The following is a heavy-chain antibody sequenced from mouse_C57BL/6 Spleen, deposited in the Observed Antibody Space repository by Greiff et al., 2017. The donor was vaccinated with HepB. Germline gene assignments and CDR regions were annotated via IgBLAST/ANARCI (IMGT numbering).Heavy chain of an antibody. CDR1: GFSLTSYG. CDR3: ARDLLGAY. Sequence: QVQLQQSGPGLVQPSQSLSITCPVSGFSLTSYGVHWVRQSPGKGLEWLGVIWSGGSTDYNAAFISRLSISKDNSKSQVFFKMNSLQADDTAIYYCARDLLGAYWGQGTLVTVSA. V-gene: IGHV2-2*01. J-gene: IGHJ3*01. D-gene: IGHD2-1*01. CDR2: IWSGGST.